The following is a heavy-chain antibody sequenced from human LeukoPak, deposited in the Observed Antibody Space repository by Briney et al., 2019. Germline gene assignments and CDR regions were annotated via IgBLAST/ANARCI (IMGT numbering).Heavy chain of an antibody. V-gene: IGHV4-39*01. Sequence: PSETLSLTCTVSGDSISSSIYFWGWIRQPPGKGREWSGYIYYSGSTYYNPSLKSRGTISVDTAKNQFSLKLSSVTAADTAVYYCARRVVAGPFDYWGQGTLVTVSS. CDR2: IYYSGST. J-gene: IGHJ4*02. D-gene: IGHD6-19*01. CDR3: ARRVVAGPFDY. CDR1: GDSISSSIYF.